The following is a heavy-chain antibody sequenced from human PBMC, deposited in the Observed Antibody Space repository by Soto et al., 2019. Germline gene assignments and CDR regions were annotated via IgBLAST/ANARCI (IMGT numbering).Heavy chain of an antibody. D-gene: IGHD3-3*01. CDR3: ARASLWSGYSGMDV. Sequence: ASVKVSCKASGYTFTGYYTHWVRQAPGQGLEWMGWINPNSGGTNYAQKFQGWVTMTRDTSISTAYMELSRLRSDDTAVYYCARASLWSGYSGMDVWGQGTTVTASS. J-gene: IGHJ6*02. CDR1: GYTFTGYY. CDR2: INPNSGGT. V-gene: IGHV1-2*04.